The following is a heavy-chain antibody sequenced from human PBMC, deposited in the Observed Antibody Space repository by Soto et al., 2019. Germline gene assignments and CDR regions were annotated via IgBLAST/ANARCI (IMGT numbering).Heavy chain of an antibody. V-gene: IGHV1-3*01. CDR3: ARATDYYDSSGSG. CDR1: VYTLTSYA. Sequence: SVKVSCKSSVYTLTSYAMHLVRQAPGQRLEWMGWINAGNGNTKYSQKFHGRVTITSDTSASTAYMEISSLRSEDTAVYYCARATDYYDSSGSGWGQGTLVTVSS. J-gene: IGHJ4*02. CDR2: INAGNGNT. D-gene: IGHD3-22*01.